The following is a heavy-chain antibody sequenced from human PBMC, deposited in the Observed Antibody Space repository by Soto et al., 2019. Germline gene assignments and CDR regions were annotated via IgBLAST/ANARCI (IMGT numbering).Heavy chain of an antibody. D-gene: IGHD3-10*01. V-gene: IGHV3-23*01. CDR2: ISGSGGST. J-gene: IGHJ3*02. CDR1: GFTFSSYA. CDR3: AKDQGVRGDHDAFDI. Sequence: PGGSLRLSCAASGFTFSSYAMSWVRQAPGKGLEWFSAISGSGGSTYYADSVKGRFTISRDNSKNTLYLQMNSLRAEDTAVYYCAKDQGVRGDHDAFDIWGQGTMVTVSS.